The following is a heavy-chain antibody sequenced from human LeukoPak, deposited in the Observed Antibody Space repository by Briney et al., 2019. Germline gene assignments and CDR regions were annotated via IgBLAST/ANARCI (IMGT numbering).Heavy chain of an antibody. J-gene: IGHJ2*01. Sequence: GGSLRLSCAASGFTFSDYYMSWIRQVPGKGLEWVSYIGLSDTSIYYADSLKGRFAISRDNAKDSLYLHLHSLRAEDTAVYYCARLKLGYWYFDLWGRGTLVTVSS. D-gene: IGHD7-27*01. V-gene: IGHV3-11*01. CDR3: ARLKLGYWYFDL. CDR2: IGLSDTSI. CDR1: GFTFSDYY.